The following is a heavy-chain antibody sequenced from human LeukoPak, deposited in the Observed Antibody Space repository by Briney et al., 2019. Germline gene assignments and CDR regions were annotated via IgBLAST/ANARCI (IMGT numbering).Heavy chain of an antibody. CDR1: GVTFSSYA. V-gene: IGHV3-23*01. CDR2: ISGSGGST. CDR3: AKGGGARPFDY. J-gene: IGHJ4*02. Sequence: GGSLRLSCAASGVTFSSYAMTWVRQAPGKGLEWVSAISGSGGSTYSADSVKGRFTISRDNSKNTLYLQMNSLRAEDTAVYYCAKGGGARPFDYWGQGTLVTVSS. D-gene: IGHD3-16*01.